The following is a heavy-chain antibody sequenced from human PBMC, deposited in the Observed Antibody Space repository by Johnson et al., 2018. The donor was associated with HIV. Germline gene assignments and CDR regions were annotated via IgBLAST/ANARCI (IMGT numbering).Heavy chain of an antibody. CDR2: IRFDGSNK. Sequence: QVQLVESGGGVVQPGGSLRLSCVASGFIFSSYAMHWVRQAPGKGLEWVTFIRFDGSNKYYADSVKGRFTISRDNAKKSLYLQMNSLRAEDTAVYYCARDPDVTPGAFDIWGQGTMVTVSS. J-gene: IGHJ3*02. CDR3: ARDPDVTPGAFDI. V-gene: IGHV3-30*02. D-gene: IGHD2-15*01. CDR1: GFIFSSYA.